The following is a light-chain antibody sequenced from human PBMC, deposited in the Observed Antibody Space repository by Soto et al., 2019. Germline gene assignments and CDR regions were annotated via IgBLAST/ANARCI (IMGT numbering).Light chain of an antibody. J-gene: IGLJ3*02. CDR2: DNN. Sequence: QSVLTQPPSVSVAPGQRVTISCNGSSSNIGAGYDVHWYQQLPGTAPKLLIYDNNYRPSGVPDRFSGSKSGTSASLAITGLQAEDEADYYCQSYDSSLSVVFGGGTKVTVL. CDR1: SSNIGAGYD. V-gene: IGLV1-40*01. CDR3: QSYDSSLSVV.